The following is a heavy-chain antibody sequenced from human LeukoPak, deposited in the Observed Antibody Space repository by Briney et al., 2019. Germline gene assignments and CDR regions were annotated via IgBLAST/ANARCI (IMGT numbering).Heavy chain of an antibody. CDR2: INAGNGNT. J-gene: IGHJ4*02. CDR3: ARDDCSGGSCYFDY. V-gene: IGHV1-3*01. Sequence: GASVKVSCKASGYTFTSYAMHWVRQAPGQRLEWMGWINAGNGNTKYSQKFQGRVTITRGTSASTAYMELSSLRSEDTAVYYCARDDCSGGSCYFDYWGQGTLVTVSS. D-gene: IGHD2-15*01. CDR1: GYTFTSYA.